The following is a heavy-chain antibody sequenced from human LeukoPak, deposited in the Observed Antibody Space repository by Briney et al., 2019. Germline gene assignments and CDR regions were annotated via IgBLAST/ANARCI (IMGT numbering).Heavy chain of an antibody. V-gene: IGHV3-66*01. CDR1: GFTVSSNY. D-gene: IGHD2/OR15-2a*01. J-gene: IGHJ5*02. Sequence: PGGSLRLSCAASGFTVSSNYMSWVRQAPGKGLEWVSVIYSGGSTYYADSVKGRFTISRDNSKNTLYLQMNSLRAEDTAVYYCVSMTGGNWFDPWGQGTLVTVSS. CDR2: IYSGGST. CDR3: VSMTGGNWFDP.